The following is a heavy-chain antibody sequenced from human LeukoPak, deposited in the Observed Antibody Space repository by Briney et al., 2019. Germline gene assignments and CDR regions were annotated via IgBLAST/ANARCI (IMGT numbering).Heavy chain of an antibody. CDR3: ASASVRGPTVTTFLGYYYYGMDV. Sequence: YNPSLKSRVTISVDTSKNQFSLKLSSVTAADTAVYYCASASVRGPTVTTFLGYYYYGMDVWGQGTTVTVSS. V-gene: IGHV4-34*13. J-gene: IGHJ6*02. D-gene: IGHD4-17*01.